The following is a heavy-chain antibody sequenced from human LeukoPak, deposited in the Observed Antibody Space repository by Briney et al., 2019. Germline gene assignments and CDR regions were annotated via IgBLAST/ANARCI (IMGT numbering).Heavy chain of an antibody. Sequence: NPSETLSLTCTVSGGSISSYYWSWIRQPPGKGLEWIGYIYYSGSTNYNPSLKSRVTISVDTSKNQFSLKLSSVTAADTAVYYCAANREPVPNDAFDIWGQGTMVTVSS. J-gene: IGHJ3*02. D-gene: IGHD1-14*01. CDR1: GGSISSYY. CDR3: AANREPVPNDAFDI. V-gene: IGHV4-59*01. CDR2: IYYSGST.